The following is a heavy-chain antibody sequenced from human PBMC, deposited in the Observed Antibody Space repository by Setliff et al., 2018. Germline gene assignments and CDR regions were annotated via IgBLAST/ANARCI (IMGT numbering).Heavy chain of an antibody. Sequence: ASETLSLTCTVSGGSITSGTFYWSWIRQPAGKGLEWIGRVYPNGHTTYNPSLESRVTISIDTSKNQFSLRLNAVTAADMAVYYCAREQWLDPPGYYYMDVWAKGTTVTVSS. CDR2: VYPNGHT. V-gene: IGHV4-61*02. J-gene: IGHJ6*03. D-gene: IGHD6-19*01. CDR3: AREQWLDPPGYYYMDV. CDR1: GGSITSGTFY.